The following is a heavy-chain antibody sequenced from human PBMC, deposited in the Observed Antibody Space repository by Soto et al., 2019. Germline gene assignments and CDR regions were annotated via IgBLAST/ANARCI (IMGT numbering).Heavy chain of an antibody. D-gene: IGHD1-1*01. V-gene: IGHV3-66*01. CDR2: IYSGGAT. J-gene: IGHJ4*02. CDR3: ARDGTYNWV. CDR1: GFTVSNNY. Sequence: EVQLVESGGGLVQPGGSLRLSCAASGFTVSNNYMRWVRQAPGKGLEWVSLIYSGGATYYADSVKGRFTISRDNSKNTLYLQMNSLRAEATGGYYCARDGTYNWVGGQGILVTVSS.